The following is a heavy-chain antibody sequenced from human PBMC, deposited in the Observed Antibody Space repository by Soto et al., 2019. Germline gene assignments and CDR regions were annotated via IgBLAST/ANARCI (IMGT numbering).Heavy chain of an antibody. V-gene: IGHV3-23*01. CDR2: ISGNGGDYT. Sequence: EVQLLESGGGLVQPGGSLRLSCAASGFTFSTYAMSWVRQAPRKGLEWVSAISGNGGDYTYYADSVKGRLTISRDNYKNTLYLQMNSLRAEDTAVYYCVPLCRYCSTTTPSWGQGTLVTVSS. J-gene: IGHJ4*02. CDR1: GFTFSTYA. CDR3: VPLCRYCSTTTPS. D-gene: IGHD2-2*01.